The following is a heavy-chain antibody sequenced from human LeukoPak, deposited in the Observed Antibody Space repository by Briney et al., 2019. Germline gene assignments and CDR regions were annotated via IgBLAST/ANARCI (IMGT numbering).Heavy chain of an antibody. J-gene: IGHJ4*02. Sequence: GGSLRLSCAASGFTFSSYEMNWVRQAPGKGLEWVSSISSSSSYIYYADSVKGRFTISRDNAKNSLYLQMNSLRAEDTAVYYCARAVGATPLDYWGQGTLVTVSS. CDR2: ISSSSSYI. D-gene: IGHD1-26*01. CDR3: ARAVGATPLDY. CDR1: GFTFSSYE. V-gene: IGHV3-21*01.